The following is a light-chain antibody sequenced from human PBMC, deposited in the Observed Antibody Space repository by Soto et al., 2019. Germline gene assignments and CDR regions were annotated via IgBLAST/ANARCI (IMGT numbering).Light chain of an antibody. CDR2: GAT. J-gene: IGKJ4*01. V-gene: IGKV1-39*01. CDR3: QQSHNAPLT. Sequence: DIRMTQSPSSLSASVGDRVTLTCRASQNINSYLNWYQHKPGRAPQVLVYGATNLPSGVPSRFSGSGSGTEFTFTISSLQPEDFATYYCQQSHNAPLTFGGGTRVE. CDR1: QNINSY.